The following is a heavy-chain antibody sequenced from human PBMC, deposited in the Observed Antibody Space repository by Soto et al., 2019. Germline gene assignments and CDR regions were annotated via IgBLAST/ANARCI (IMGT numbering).Heavy chain of an antibody. Sequence: VQLLESGGGLVQPGGSLRLSCAASGFTFSSYAMSWVRQAPGKGLEWIGYIYYSGSTYYNPSLKSRVTISVDTSKNQFSLKLSSVTAADTAVYYCAREQGYCSSTSCRGSRYYYYGMDVWGQGTTVTVSS. CDR1: GFTFSSYA. V-gene: IGHV4-31*02. D-gene: IGHD2-2*01. CDR2: IYYSGST. J-gene: IGHJ6*02. CDR3: AREQGYCSSTSCRGSRYYYYGMDV.